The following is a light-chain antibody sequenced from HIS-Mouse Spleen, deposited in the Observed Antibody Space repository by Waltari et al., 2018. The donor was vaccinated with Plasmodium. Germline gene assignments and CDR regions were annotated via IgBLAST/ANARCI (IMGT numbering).Light chain of an antibody. J-gene: IGLJ2*01. V-gene: IGLV2-8*01. Sequence: QSALTQPPSASGSPGQSVTISCTGTSSDVGGYHYVPWYQQHPGKAPKLMMYEVSKRPSGVPDRFSGSKSGNTASLTVSGLQAEDEADYYCSSYAGSNNLVFGGGTKLTVL. CDR2: EVS. CDR1: SSDVGGYHY. CDR3: SSYAGSNNLV.